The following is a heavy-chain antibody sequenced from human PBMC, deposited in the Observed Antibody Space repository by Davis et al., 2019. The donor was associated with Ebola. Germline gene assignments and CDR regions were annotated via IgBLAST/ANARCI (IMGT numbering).Heavy chain of an antibody. CDR1: QFTISSYA. Sequence: GESLKISCTVSQFTISSYAFSWVRQAPGKGLEWVSSVSGTGGTTYYADFVEGRFTISRDNTKNTLHLQMNSLRVEDSAIYYCAKDADEDDYGLFDYWGQGALVSVSS. V-gene: IGHV3-23*01. J-gene: IGHJ4*02. CDR2: VSGTGGTT. D-gene: IGHD4-17*01. CDR3: AKDADEDDYGLFDY.